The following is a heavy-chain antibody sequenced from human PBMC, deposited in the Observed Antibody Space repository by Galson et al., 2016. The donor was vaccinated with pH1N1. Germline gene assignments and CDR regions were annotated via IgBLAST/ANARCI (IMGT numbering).Heavy chain of an antibody. D-gene: IGHD4-17*01. CDR3: AKDLLIPGMTPVINPDDY. Sequence: SLRLSCAAAGFSFSRYGFHWVRQAPGKGLEWVAFIRTDGINKNYADSVKGRFTISRDNSRNTLFIQMNGLRAEDTVVYYCAKDLLIPGMTPVINPDDYWGQGTLVTVSS. J-gene: IGHJ4*02. CDR2: IRTDGINK. CDR1: GFSFSRYG. V-gene: IGHV3-30*02.